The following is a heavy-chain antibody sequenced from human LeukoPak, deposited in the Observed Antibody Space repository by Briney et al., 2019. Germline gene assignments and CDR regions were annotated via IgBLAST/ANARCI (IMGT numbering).Heavy chain of an antibody. V-gene: IGHV4-39*01. Sequence: SETLSLTWSVSGGSISISTQYWAWIRQAPGKRLECIGSIYYSGSSYYNPSLKSRVTMSVDTSKNQFSLRLSSVTDADTAVYYFARLPVITTYYYFCMDVWGKGTMVTVSS. J-gene: IGHJ6*03. CDR2: IYYSGSS. D-gene: IGHD3-16*01. CDR1: GGSISISTQY. CDR3: ARLPVITTYYYFCMDV.